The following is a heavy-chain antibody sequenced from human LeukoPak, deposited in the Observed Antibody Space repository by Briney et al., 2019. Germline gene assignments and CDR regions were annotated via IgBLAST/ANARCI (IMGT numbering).Heavy chain of an antibody. CDR1: GGSISSSSYY. CDR2: IYYSGST. D-gene: IGHD3-10*01. J-gene: IGHJ4*02. V-gene: IGHV4-39*01. CDR3: ARPKDYYGSGSPLDY. Sequence: SETLSLTCTVSGGSISSSSYYWGWIRQPPGKGLEWIGSIYYSGSTYYNPPLKSRVTISVDTSKNQFSLKLSSVTAADTAVYYCARPKDYYGSGSPLDYWGQGTLVTVSS.